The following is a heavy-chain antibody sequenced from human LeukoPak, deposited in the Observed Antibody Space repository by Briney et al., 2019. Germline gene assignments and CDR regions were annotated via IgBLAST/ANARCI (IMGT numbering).Heavy chain of an antibody. J-gene: IGHJ4*02. V-gene: IGHV4-59*01. Sequence: SETLSLTCTVSGGSISSYYWSWIRQPPGKGLECIGYIYYSGSTNYNPSLKGRVTISVGTSKNQFSLKLSSVTAADTAVYYCARRTYFYDSSGYYFDYWGQGTLVTVSS. CDR1: GGSISSYY. D-gene: IGHD3-22*01. CDR3: ARRTYFYDSSGYYFDY. CDR2: IYYSGST.